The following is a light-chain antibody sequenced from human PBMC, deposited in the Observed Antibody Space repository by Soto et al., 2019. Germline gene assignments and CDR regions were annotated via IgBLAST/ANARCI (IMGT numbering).Light chain of an antibody. Sequence: SYVLTQPPSVSGALGQTARIPCGGDNKGTRNVHWYQQRPGQAPVLVVYDDSDRPSGIPERCSGSNSGNTATLTVSRVEAGDDADYYCQVWESFSYHPVFGIGTKRTVL. CDR3: QVWESFSYHPV. J-gene: IGLJ1*01. CDR2: DDS. V-gene: IGLV3-21*02. CDR1: NKGTRN.